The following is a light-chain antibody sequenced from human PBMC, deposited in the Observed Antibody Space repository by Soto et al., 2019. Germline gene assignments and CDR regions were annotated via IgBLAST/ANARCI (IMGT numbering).Light chain of an antibody. Sequence: QSVLTQPASVSGSPGQPITTSCTGTRTDVGGYNFVSWYQQHPGKAPKLIIYEVSNRPSGVSNRFSGSKSDNTASLTISGLQAEDEADYYCCSYVSSKTYVFGTGTKVTVL. J-gene: IGLJ1*01. CDR2: EVS. CDR1: RTDVGGYNF. V-gene: IGLV2-14*01. CDR3: CSYVSSKTYV.